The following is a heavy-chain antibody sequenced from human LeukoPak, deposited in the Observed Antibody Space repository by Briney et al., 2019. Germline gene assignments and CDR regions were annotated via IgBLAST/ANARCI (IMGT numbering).Heavy chain of an antibody. CDR1: GFTVSSNY. D-gene: IGHD3-3*01. Sequence: GGSLRLSCAASGFTVSSNYMSWVRQAPGKGLEWVSVIYSGGSTYYTDSVKGRFTISRDNSKNTLYLQMNSLRAEDTAVYYCARDGTIFGVVPYYFDYWGQGALVTVSS. J-gene: IGHJ4*02. CDR2: IYSGGST. CDR3: ARDGTIFGVVPYYFDY. V-gene: IGHV3-53*05.